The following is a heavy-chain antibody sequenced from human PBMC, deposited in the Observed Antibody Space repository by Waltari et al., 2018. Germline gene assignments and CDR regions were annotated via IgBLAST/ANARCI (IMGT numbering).Heavy chain of an antibody. V-gene: IGHV1-2*06. CDR1: GYTFTAFF. CDR3: ARSGGGTTTFGVAE. J-gene: IGHJ4*02. CDR2: INPNSGDT. D-gene: IGHD3-3*01. Sequence: QVQLVQSGAEVKKSGASVKVSCKASGYTFTAFFIHWVGQAPGQGLEWMGRINPNSGDTSYAQRFQGRVTMTGDTSITTAYMELTGLRSDDTAIYYCARSGGGTTTFGVAEWGQGSLVTVSS.